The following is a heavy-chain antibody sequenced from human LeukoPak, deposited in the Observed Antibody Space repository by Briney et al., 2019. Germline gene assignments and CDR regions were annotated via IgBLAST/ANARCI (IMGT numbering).Heavy chain of an antibody. D-gene: IGHD2-8*01. V-gene: IGHV4-59*01. Sequence: SETLSLTCTVSGGSLSPDNWPWIRQPPGKGLEYIGYIYNSGTTNYNPSLRSRVTMSVDTSKNQFSLRLSSVTAADTAVYYCARGGKCANGVCPVPTDYWGQGTLVTVSS. J-gene: IGHJ4*02. CDR1: GGSLSPDN. CDR2: IYNSGTT. CDR3: ARGGKCANGVCPVPTDY.